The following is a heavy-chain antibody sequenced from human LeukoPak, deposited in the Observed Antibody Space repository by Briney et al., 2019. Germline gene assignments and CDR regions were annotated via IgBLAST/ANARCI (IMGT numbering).Heavy chain of an antibody. Sequence: PGGSLRLSCAGSGFSFKNYAMSWVRQAPGKGLEWVSSISNGGGFKSHADSLEGRFAISRENAKNSLYLQMNSLRAEDTAVYYCATEYSDNSGYCFHWGQGTLVTVSS. J-gene: IGHJ4*02. CDR3: ATEYSDNSGYCFH. CDR1: GFSFKNYA. D-gene: IGHD3-22*01. V-gene: IGHV3-21*01. CDR2: ISNGGGFK.